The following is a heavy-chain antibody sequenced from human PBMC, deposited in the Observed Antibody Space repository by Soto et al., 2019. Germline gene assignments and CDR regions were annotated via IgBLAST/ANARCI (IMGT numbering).Heavy chain of an antibody. CDR1: GFALSSYG. CDR3: XXXXXXXXXXXXXXGGDLDK. J-gene: IGHJ3*01. Sequence: QIQLVESGGGVVQPGASQRLSCEASGFALSSYGMHWVRQAPGKGLEWVATISYNGNNQYYADSVRGRFTISRDNSMXXXXLXXXXXXXXXXXXXXXXXXXXXXXXXXXXXGGDLDKWGQGTMVTVSS. D-gene: IGHD2-21*02. V-gene: IGHV3-30*03. CDR2: ISYNGNNQ.